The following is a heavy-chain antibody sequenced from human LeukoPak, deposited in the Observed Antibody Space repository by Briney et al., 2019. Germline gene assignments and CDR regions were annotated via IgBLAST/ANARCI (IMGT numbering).Heavy chain of an antibody. Sequence: SETLSLTCTVSGGSISSSSYYWGWIRQPPGKGLEWIGSIYYSGSTYYNPSLKSRVTISVDTSKNQFSLKLSSVTAADTAVYYCARARITIFLNWFDPWGQGTLVTVSS. D-gene: IGHD3-3*01. CDR1: GGSISSSSYY. J-gene: IGHJ5*02. CDR3: ARARITIFLNWFDP. CDR2: IYYSGST. V-gene: IGHV4-39*01.